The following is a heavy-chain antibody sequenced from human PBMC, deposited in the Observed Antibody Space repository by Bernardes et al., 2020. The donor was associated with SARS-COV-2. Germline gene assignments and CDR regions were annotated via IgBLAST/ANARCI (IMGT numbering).Heavy chain of an antibody. CDR1: GYTFTAYW. Sequence: GESLKISCKGSGYTFTAYWIVWVRQMPGQGLEWMGIIYPPDSYTLYSPSFQGQVTISADKSSSTASLQWSSLRASDTAMYYCARQKGYCTGGACYSDYWGQGTLVTVSS. CDR3: ARQKGYCTGGACYSDY. CDR2: IYPPDSYT. V-gene: IGHV5-51*01. D-gene: IGHD2-8*02. J-gene: IGHJ4*01.